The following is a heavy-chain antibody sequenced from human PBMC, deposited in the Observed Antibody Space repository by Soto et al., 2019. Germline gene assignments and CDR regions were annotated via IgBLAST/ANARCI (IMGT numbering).Heavy chain of an antibody. Sequence: ASVKVSCKASGYTFTSYDINWVRQATGQGLEWMGWMNPNSGNTGYAQKFQGRVTITADESTSTAYMELSSLRSEDTAVYYCANGGYSSSWYKNWFDPWGQGTLVTVSS. CDR1: GYTFTSYD. J-gene: IGHJ5*02. V-gene: IGHV1-8*01. CDR2: MNPNSGNT. D-gene: IGHD6-13*01. CDR3: ANGGYSSSWYKNWFDP.